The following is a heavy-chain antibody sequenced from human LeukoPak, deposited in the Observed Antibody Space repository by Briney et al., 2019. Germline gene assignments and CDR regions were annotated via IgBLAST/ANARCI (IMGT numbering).Heavy chain of an antibody. V-gene: IGHV1-24*01. J-gene: IGHJ4*02. CDR3: AASYYYGSGSDYYFDY. CDR1: GYTLTELS. CDR2: FGPEDGET. Sequence: ASVKVSCKVSGYTLTELSMHWVRQAPGKGLEWMGGFGPEDGETIYAQKFQGRVTMTEDTSTDTAYMELSSLRSEDTAVYYCAASYYYGSGSDYYFDYWGQGTLVTVSS. D-gene: IGHD3-10*01.